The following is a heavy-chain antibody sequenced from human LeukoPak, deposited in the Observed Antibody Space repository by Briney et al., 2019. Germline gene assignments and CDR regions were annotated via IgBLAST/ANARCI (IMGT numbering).Heavy chain of an antibody. CDR1: RFTFSSHC. Sequence: GVPLRLSCAPSRFTFSSHCMSWARQARGKGRECVANIKQGGSEKYYVDSVKCRFTISRDNAKNSLYLQMNSLRAEDTAVYYCARDVFIGGYSYGYGGFDYWGQGTLVTVSS. CDR3: ARDVFIGGYSYGYGGFDY. D-gene: IGHD5-18*01. J-gene: IGHJ4*02. CDR2: IKQGGSEK. V-gene: IGHV3-7*01.